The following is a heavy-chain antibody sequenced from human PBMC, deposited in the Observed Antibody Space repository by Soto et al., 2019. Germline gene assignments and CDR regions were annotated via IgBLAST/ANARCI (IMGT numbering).Heavy chain of an antibody. CDR3: ARDGSAGTDY. CDR1: GFTFGDFV. CDR2: MSDDGSNE. J-gene: IGHJ4*02. Sequence: GGSLRLSCAASGFTFGDFVMHWLRQAPGKGLEWVTVMSDDGSNEYYADSVKGRFTISRDNSKDTLYLQMNSLRPEDTAVYYCARDGSAGTDYWGQGTLVTVS. V-gene: IGHV3-30*14. D-gene: IGHD6-13*01.